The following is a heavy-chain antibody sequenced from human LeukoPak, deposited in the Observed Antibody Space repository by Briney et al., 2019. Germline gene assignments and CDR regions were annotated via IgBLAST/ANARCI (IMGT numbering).Heavy chain of an antibody. CDR3: ARMAARGDYEKGVDY. CDR1: GGTFSSYA. D-gene: IGHD4-17*01. J-gene: IGHJ4*02. V-gene: IGHV1-69*13. Sequence: ASVKVSCKASGGTFSSYAISWVRQAPGQGLEWMGGIIPIFGTANYAQKFQGRVTITADESTSTAYMELSSLRSEDTAVYYCARMAARGDYEKGVDYWGQGTLVTVSS. CDR2: IIPIFGTA.